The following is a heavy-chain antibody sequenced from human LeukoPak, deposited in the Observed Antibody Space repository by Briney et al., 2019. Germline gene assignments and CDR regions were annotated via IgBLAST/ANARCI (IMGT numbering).Heavy chain of an antibody. CDR3: ARDAGTWGYGYNFDC. Sequence: PGRSLRLSSAASGFLFNSYAMHWVRQTPGKGLEWVGSISFDGRDKYYSDSVKGRFTVSRDNSENTLYLEMNSLRPEDTAVYYCARDAGTWGYGYNFDCWGQGTLVTVSS. J-gene: IGHJ4*02. CDR1: GFLFNSYA. V-gene: IGHV3-30*01. D-gene: IGHD5-18*01. CDR2: ISFDGRDK.